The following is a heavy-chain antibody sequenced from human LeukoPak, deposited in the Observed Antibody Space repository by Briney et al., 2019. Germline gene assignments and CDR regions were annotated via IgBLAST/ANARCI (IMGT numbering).Heavy chain of an antibody. Sequence: ASVKVSCKASGYTFTSYGISWVRQAPGQGLEWMGWISAYNGNTNYAQKFQGRVTMTRDTSISTAYMELSRLRSDDTAVYYCARDRLAFDYWGQGTLVTVSS. CDR2: ISAYNGNT. V-gene: IGHV1-18*01. CDR1: GYTFTSYG. J-gene: IGHJ4*02. CDR3: ARDRLAFDY.